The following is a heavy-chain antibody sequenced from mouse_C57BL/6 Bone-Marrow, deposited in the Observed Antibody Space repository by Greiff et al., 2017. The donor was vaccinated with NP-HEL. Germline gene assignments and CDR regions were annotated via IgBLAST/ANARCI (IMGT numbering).Heavy chain of an antibody. J-gene: IGHJ3*02. D-gene: IGHD2-4*01. CDR1: GFTFTDYY. Sequence: EVKLEESGGGLVQPGGSLSLSCAASGFTFTDYYMSWVRQPPGKALEWLGFIRNKANGYTTEYSASVKGRFTISRDNSQSILYLQMNALRAEDSATYYCAGYDYDGRKAGGWGQGTLVTVSA. CDR2: IRNKANGYTT. CDR3: AGYDYDGRKAGG. V-gene: IGHV7-3*01.